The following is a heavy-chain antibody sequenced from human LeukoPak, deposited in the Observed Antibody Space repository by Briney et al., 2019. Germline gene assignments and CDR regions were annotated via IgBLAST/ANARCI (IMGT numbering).Heavy chain of an antibody. CDR2: ISGSDEST. CDR3: ANRRLGRGAFDI. Sequence: SGGSLRLSCAASGFTFSSYGMSWIRQAPGKGLEWVSEISGSDESTKYVDSVEGRFTISRDNSKNTLYLLLNSLRVDDTAVYYCANRRLGRGAFDIWGQGTMVTVSS. D-gene: IGHD7-27*01. J-gene: IGHJ3*02. CDR1: GFTFSSYG. V-gene: IGHV3-23*01.